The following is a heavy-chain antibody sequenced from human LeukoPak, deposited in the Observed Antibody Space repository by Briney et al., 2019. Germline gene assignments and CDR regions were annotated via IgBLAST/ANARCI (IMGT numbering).Heavy chain of an antibody. V-gene: IGHV3-9*01. J-gene: IGHJ4*02. CDR1: GFTFDDYA. D-gene: IGHD3-10*01. CDR2: ISWNSGSI. CDR3: AKDDDGSGLYYFDY. Sequence: GRSLRLSCAASGFTFDDYAMHWVRQAPGKGLEWVSGISWNSGSIGYADSVKGRFTISRDNAKNSLYLQMNSLRAEDTALYYCAKDDDGSGLYYFDYWGQGTLVTVSS.